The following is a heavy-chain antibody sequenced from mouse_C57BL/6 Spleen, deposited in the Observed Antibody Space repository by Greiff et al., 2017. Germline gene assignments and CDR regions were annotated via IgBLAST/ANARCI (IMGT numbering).Heavy chain of an antibody. J-gene: IGHJ2*01. CDR3: ARGGYDGPYYFDY. CDR1: GYTFTSYT. V-gene: IGHV1-4*01. CDR2: INPSSGYT. Sequence: QVHVKQSGAELARPGASVKMSCKASGYTFTSYTMHWVKQRPGQGLEWIGYINPSSGYTKYNQKFKDKSTLTADKSSITAYRQLSSLTSEDSAVYYCARGGYDGPYYFDYWGQGTTLTVSS. D-gene: IGHD2-3*01.